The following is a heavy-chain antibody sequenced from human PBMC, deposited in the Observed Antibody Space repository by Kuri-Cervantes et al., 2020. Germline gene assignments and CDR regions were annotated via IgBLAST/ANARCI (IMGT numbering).Heavy chain of an antibody. CDR1: GFSFSSYG. Sequence: GGSLRLSCAASGFSFSSYGMHWVRQAPGKGLEWVAHIKLDGSDKTYVDYLKGRFTISRDNTKNSLYLQMNSLRAEDTAVYYCVRDGDGHFDHWGQGTLVTVSS. D-gene: IGHD5-24*01. CDR2: IKLDGSDK. V-gene: IGHV3-7*04. CDR3: VRDGDGHFDH. J-gene: IGHJ4*02.